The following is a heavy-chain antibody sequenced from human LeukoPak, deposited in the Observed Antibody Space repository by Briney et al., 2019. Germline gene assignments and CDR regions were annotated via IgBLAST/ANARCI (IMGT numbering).Heavy chain of an antibody. J-gene: IGHJ4*02. CDR3: ARALSSGWTPYFDY. CDR2: INHSGST. CDR1: GGSFSGYY. Sequence: SETLSLTCAVYGGSFSGYYCSWIRQPPGKGLEWIGEINHSGSTNYNPSLKSRVTISVDTSKNQFSLKLSSVTAADTAVYYCARALSSGWTPYFDYWGQGTLVTVSS. D-gene: IGHD6-19*01. V-gene: IGHV4-34*01.